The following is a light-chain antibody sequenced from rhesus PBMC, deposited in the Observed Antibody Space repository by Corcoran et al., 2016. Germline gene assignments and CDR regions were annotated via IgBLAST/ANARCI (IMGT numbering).Light chain of an antibody. Sequence: DIQMTQSPSSLSASVGDTVTITCRASQSISSWLAWYQQKPGKAPKLLIYKASSLQSGVPSRFSGSGSGTDFTLTIISLQSEDFATYYCQQYNSSPFTFGPGTKLDIK. J-gene: IGKJ3*01. V-gene: IGKV1-22*01. CDR1: QSISSW. CDR3: QQYNSSPFT. CDR2: KAS.